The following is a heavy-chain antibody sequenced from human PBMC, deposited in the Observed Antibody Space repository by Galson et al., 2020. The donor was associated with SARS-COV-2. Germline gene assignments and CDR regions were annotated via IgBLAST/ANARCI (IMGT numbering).Heavy chain of an antibody. CDR1: GGSITNSNYY. CDR3: ARLYGSGSYYKAAY. CDR2: IYYTGGA. D-gene: IGHD3-10*01. Sequence: ETSETLSLTCTVSGGSITNSNYYWGWIRQPPGKGLEWIGNIYYTGGAYYNPSLESRVTMSIDTSKNQFSQKLRSVTAADTAIYYCARLYGSGSYYKAAYWGQGTLVTVSS. V-gene: IGHV4-39*01. J-gene: IGHJ4*02.